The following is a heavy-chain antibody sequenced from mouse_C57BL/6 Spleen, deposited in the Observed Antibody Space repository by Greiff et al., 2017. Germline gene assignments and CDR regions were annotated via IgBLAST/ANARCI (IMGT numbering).Heavy chain of an antibody. V-gene: IGHV1-72*01. Sequence: QVQLQQPGAELVKPGASVQLSCKASGSTFTSYWMHWVKQRPGRGLEWIGRIDPNSGGTKYNEKFKSKATRTVDQPSSTAYMQLSSLTSEDAAGYYCARRRGYDGAFDVWGTGTTVTVSS. CDR1: GSTFTSYW. CDR3: ARRRGYDGAFDV. D-gene: IGHD2-2*01. J-gene: IGHJ1*03. CDR2: IDPNSGGT.